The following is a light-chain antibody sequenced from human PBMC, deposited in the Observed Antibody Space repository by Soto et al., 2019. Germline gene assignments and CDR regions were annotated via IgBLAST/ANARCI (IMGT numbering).Light chain of an antibody. V-gene: IGLV3-10*01. Sequence: SYELTQPPSVSVSPGQTARITCSGDALPKKNAYWYQQRSGQAPVLVIYGDNKRPSGIPERFSVSSSGTVATLNISGAQVEDEADYFCYSTDSSNSRGVFGGGTKLTVL. CDR2: GDN. CDR3: YSTDSSNSRGV. CDR1: ALPKKN. J-gene: IGLJ2*01.